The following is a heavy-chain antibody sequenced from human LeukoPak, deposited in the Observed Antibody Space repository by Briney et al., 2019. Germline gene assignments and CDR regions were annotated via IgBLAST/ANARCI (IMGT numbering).Heavy chain of an antibody. CDR2: IYSGGST. Sequence: GGSLRLSCAASGFTVSSNYMSWVRQAPGKGLEWVSVIYSGGSTYYADSVKGRFTISRDNSKSTLYLQMNSLRVEDTAVYYCAKSDSTSCYSEFDYWGQGTLVTVSS. CDR3: AKSDSTSCYSEFDY. CDR1: GFTVSSNY. D-gene: IGHD2-2*02. J-gene: IGHJ4*02. V-gene: IGHV3-53*01.